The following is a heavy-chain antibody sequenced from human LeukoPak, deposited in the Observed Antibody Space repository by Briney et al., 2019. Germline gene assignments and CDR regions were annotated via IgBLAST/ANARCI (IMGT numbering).Heavy chain of an antibody. V-gene: IGHV1-18*01. CDR1: GYTFTSYD. Sequence: ASVKVSCKASGYTFTSYDINWVRQATGQGLEWMGWISAYNGDTNYAQKLQGRVTMTTDTSTSTAYMELRSLRSDDTAVYYCARIDLSNGWYGVYYWGQGTLVTVSS. J-gene: IGHJ4*02. CDR2: ISAYNGDT. D-gene: IGHD6-19*01. CDR3: ARIDLSNGWYGVYY.